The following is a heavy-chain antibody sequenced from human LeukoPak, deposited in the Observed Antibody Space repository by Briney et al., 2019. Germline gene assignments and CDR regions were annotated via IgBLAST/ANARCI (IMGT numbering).Heavy chain of an antibody. D-gene: IGHD6-19*01. J-gene: IGHJ4*02. V-gene: IGHV3-74*01. CDR1: GFTFSSYW. Sequence: GGSLRLSCAASGFTFSSYWMHWVRQAPGKRLVWVSRINSDGSSTSYADSVKGRFTISRDNAKNTLYLQMNSLRAEDTAVYYCARSSGWTRTAFDYWGQGTLVTVSS. CDR3: ARSSGWTRTAFDY. CDR2: INSDGSST.